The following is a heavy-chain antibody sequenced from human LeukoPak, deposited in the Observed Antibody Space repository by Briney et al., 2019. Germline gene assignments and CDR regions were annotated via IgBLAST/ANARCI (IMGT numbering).Heavy chain of an antibody. CDR2: INWNGGST. J-gene: IGHJ5*02. Sequence: PGGSLRLSCAASGFTFDDYGMSWVRQAPGKGLEWVSGINWNGGSTGYADSVKGRFTTSRDNAKNPLYLQMNSLRAEDTALYHCARGGYCGGDCANLNNWFDPWGQGTLVTVSS. D-gene: IGHD2-21*02. V-gene: IGHV3-20*01. CDR1: GFTFDDYG. CDR3: ARGGYCGGDCANLNNWFDP.